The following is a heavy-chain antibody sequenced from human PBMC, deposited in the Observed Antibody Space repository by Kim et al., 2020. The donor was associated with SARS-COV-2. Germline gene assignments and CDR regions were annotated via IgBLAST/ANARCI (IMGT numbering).Heavy chain of an antibody. V-gene: IGHV4-59*01. D-gene: IGHD1-1*01. CDR2: GST. J-gene: IGHJ4*02. Sequence: GSTNYNPTLKSRVTISVDTSKNQFSLKLSSVTAADTAVYYCARDLPTTWGQGTLVTVSS. CDR3: ARDLPTT.